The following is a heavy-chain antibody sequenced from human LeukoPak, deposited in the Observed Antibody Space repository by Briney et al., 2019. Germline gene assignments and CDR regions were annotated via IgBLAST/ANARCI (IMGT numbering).Heavy chain of an antibody. D-gene: IGHD3-22*01. CDR2: IYTSGST. CDR1: GGSISSGSYY. Sequence: SQTLSLTCTVSGGSISSGSYYWSWIRQPAGKGLEWIGRIYTSGSTNYNPSLKSRVTISVDTSKNQFSLKLSSVTAADTAVYYCARAERYYYDSSGYYYEEDWLDPWGQGTLVTVSS. V-gene: IGHV4-61*02. CDR3: ARAERYYYDSSGYYYEEDWLDP. J-gene: IGHJ5*02.